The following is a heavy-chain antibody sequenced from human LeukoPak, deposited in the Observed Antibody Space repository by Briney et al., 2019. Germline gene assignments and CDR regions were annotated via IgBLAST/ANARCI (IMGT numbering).Heavy chain of an antibody. CDR1: GFTFSSYS. J-gene: IGHJ3*02. CDR2: IKQDGSEK. CDR3: ARHRSGGSQDDAFDI. V-gene: IGHV3-7*01. Sequence: PGGSLRLSCAASGFTFSSYSMNWVRQAPGMGLEWVADIKQDGSEKYYVDSVKGRFTISRQNAKKSLFLQMNSLRAEDTAVYYCARHRSGGSQDDAFDIWGQGTLVTVSS. D-gene: IGHD2-15*01.